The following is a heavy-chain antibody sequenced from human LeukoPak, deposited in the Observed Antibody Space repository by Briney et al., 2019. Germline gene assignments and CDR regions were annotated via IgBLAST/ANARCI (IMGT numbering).Heavy chain of an antibody. V-gene: IGHV3-23*01. CDR2: ISGSGGST. CDR3: AKDLVRYYYGSGSYPRGYFDY. D-gene: IGHD3-10*01. CDR1: GFTFSSYA. Sequence: GGSLRLSCVASGFTFSSYAMSWVRQAPGKGLEWVSAISGSGGSTYYADSVKGRFTISRDNSKNTLYLQMNSLRAEDTAVYYCAKDLVRYYYGSGSYPRGYFDYWGQGTLVTVSS. J-gene: IGHJ4*02.